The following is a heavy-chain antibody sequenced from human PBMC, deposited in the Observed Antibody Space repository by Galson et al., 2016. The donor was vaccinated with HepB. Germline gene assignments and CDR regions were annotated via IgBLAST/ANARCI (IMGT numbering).Heavy chain of an antibody. D-gene: IGHD3-22*01. CDR3: ARNYHESRGYLGY. V-gene: IGHV1-69*13. Sequence: SVKVSCKASGGSFSTYAFSWVQQAPGHGLEWIGGVIPSFVTANYAQKFQGRVTITADESTSAVYMELSSLRSEDTAVYYCARNYHESRGYLGYWGQGTLVTVSS. CDR2: VIPSFVTA. CDR1: GGSFSTYA. J-gene: IGHJ4*02.